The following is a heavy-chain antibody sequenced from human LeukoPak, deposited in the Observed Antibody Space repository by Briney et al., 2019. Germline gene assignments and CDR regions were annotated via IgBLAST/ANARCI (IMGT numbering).Heavy chain of an antibody. D-gene: IGHD3-3*01. V-gene: IGHV3-21*01. CDR2: ISSSSSYI. CDR3: ARGATYYDFWSGYGYYYYMDV. Sequence: GALRLSCAASGFTFSSYSMNWVRQAPGKGLEWVSSISSSSSYIYYADSVKGRFTISRDNAKNSLYLQMDSLRAEDTAVYYCARGATYYDFWSGYGYYYYMDVWGKGTTVTVSS. CDR1: GFTFSSYS. J-gene: IGHJ6*03.